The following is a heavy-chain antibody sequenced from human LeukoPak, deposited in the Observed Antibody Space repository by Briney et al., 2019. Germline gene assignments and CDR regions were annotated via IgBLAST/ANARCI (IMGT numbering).Heavy chain of an antibody. V-gene: IGHV4-59*01. D-gene: IGHD6-13*01. Sequence: SETLSLTCTVSGGSIRSYYWSWIRQPPGRGLEWIGYIYYSGTTNYNPSLKSRVTISVDTSKNQFSPKLNSVTAADTAVYYCARGVYIAAAQYGYWGQGTLVTVSS. CDR1: GGSIRSYY. CDR3: ARGVYIAAAQYGY. CDR2: IYYSGTT. J-gene: IGHJ4*02.